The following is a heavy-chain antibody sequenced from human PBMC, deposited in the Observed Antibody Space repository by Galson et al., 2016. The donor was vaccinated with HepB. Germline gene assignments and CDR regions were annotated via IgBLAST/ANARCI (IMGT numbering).Heavy chain of an antibody. CDR1: GFMFTNYA. CDR3: ARDHSSGCPDY. J-gene: IGHJ4*02. Sequence: SLRLSCAASGFMFTNYAIHWVRQAPGKGLEWVAIIWNDGSNKYYADSVKGRFIITRDNTKNTLYLQMNSLRAEDTAVYYCARDHSSGCPDYWGQGTLVTVSS. CDR2: IWNDGSNK. V-gene: IGHV3-33*01. D-gene: IGHD6-19*01.